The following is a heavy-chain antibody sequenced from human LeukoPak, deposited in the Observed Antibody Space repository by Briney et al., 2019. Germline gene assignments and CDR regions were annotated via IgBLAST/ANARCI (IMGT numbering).Heavy chain of an antibody. Sequence: PGGSLRLSCAASGFTFDDYAMHWVRQAPGKGLEWVSGISWNSGSIGYADSVKGRFTISRDNAKNSLYLQMNSLRTEDTAVYYCARDSARFDYWGQGTLVTVSS. V-gene: IGHV3-9*01. J-gene: IGHJ4*02. D-gene: IGHD6-6*01. CDR3: ARDSARFDY. CDR2: ISWNSGSI. CDR1: GFTFDDYA.